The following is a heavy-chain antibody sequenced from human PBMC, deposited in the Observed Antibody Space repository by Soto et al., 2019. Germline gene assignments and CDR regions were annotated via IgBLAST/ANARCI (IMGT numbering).Heavy chain of an antibody. J-gene: IGHJ4*02. Sequence: PSETLSLTCAVSGGSISSGHYSWSWIRQPPGKGLEWIGSIYHSGLTNYNPSLMSRVTMSVDTSKNQFSLRLTSVTAADTAIYYCARDAAVPGESDRFDYWGRGTLVTVSS. CDR1: GGSISSGHYS. CDR2: IYHSGLT. CDR3: ARDAAVPGESDRFDY. V-gene: IGHV4-30-2*01. D-gene: IGHD6-19*01.